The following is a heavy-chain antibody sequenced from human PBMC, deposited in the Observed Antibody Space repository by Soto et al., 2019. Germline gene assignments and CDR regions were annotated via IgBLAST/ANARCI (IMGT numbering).Heavy chain of an antibody. Sequence: GGSLRLSCAASGFTFSSYGMHWVRQAPGKGLEWVAVISYDGSNKYYADSVKGRFTISRDNSKNTLYLQMNSLRAEDTAVYYWSKGLSTGRPKFDYWGQGTLVTVAS. J-gene: IGHJ4*02. CDR3: SKGLSTGRPKFDY. V-gene: IGHV3-30*18. CDR1: GFTFSSYG. CDR2: ISYDGSNK.